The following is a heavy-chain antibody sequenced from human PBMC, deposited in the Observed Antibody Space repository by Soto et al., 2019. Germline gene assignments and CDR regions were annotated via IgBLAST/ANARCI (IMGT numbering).Heavy chain of an antibody. CDR2: ISSSGSPI. V-gene: IGHV3-48*03. CDR3: ARSRFRGMDV. J-gene: IGHJ6*02. Sequence: GGSLRLSCVASGFTFSTFEMNWVRQAPGKGLEWVSYISSSGSPIYYAESVKGRFTISRDSAKNSLYLQVNSLRDEDTAVYYCARSRFRGMDVWGQGTTVTVSS. D-gene: IGHD3-10*01. CDR1: GFTFSTFE.